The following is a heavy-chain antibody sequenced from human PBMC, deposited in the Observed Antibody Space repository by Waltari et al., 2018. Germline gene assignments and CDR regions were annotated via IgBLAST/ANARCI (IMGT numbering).Heavy chain of an antibody. CDR3: ARSGGVGKARYYYMDV. J-gene: IGHJ6*03. CDR2: IKQDGSEK. D-gene: IGHD1-26*01. CDR1: GFTFSSYW. V-gene: IGHV3-7*01. Sequence: EVQLVESGGGLVQPGGSLRLSCAASGFTFSSYWMSWVRQAPGKGLEWVANIKQDGSEKYYVDSVQGRFTISRDNAKTSLYLQMNSLRAEDTAVYYCARSGGVGKARYYYMDVWGKGTTVTISS.